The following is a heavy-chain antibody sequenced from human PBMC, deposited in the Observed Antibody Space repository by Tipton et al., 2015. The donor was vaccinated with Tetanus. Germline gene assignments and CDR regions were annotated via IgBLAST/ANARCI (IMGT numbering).Heavy chain of an antibody. D-gene: IGHD3-10*01. Sequence: TLSLTCTVSRGSISRDIYNWGWIRQPPGRGLQWIGRIYTSGSTNYNPSLKSRVTMSVDTSKNQFSPKLSSVTAADTAVYYCASHYGSGSDDAFDIWGQGTMVTVSS. V-gene: IGHV4-61*02. CDR1: RGSISRDIYN. J-gene: IGHJ3*02. CDR3: ASHYGSGSDDAFDI. CDR2: IYTSGST.